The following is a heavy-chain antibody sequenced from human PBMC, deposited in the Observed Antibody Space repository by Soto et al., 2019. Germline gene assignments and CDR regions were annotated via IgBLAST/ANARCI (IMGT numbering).Heavy chain of an antibody. Sequence: SETLSLTCTVSGGSISSGGYYWSWVRQHPGKGLEWIGYIYYSGRTYYNPSLHSRVSIAVDTTENQFSLKLTSVTAADTSVYYCARGSFSSSSSWFDPWGRGTLVTVSS. V-gene: IGHV4-31*03. D-gene: IGHD6-6*01. CDR2: IYYSGRT. CDR1: GGSISSGGYY. CDR3: ARGSFSSSSSWFDP. J-gene: IGHJ5*02.